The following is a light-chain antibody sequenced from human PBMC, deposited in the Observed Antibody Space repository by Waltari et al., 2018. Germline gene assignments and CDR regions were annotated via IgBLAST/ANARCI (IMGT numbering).Light chain of an antibody. CDR2: ANR. V-gene: IGLV1-44*01. CDR1: SSNIGRAI. CDR3: EARDDSLDDVV. J-gene: IGLJ2*01. Sequence: QPVLTQPPSVSGTPGQRVSIPCSGSSSNIGRAIVNWYQQLPGTAPKPVMFANRQRPSGVPDRYSGSKAGTSASLAISGLQSEDEADYYCEARDDSLDDVVFGGGTKLTVL.